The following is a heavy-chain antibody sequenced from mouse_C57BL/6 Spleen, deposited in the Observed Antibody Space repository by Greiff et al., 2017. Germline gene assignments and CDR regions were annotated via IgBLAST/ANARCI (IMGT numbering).Heavy chain of an antibody. J-gene: IGHJ2*01. CDR2: IYPGDGDT. Sequence: VQLQQSGPELVKPGASVKISCKASGYAFSSSWMNWVKQRPGKGLEWIGRIYPGDGDTNYNGKFKGKATLTADKSSSTAYMQLSSLTSEDSAVYFCAREEDSSGYLYFDYWGQGTTLTGSS. CDR3: AREEDSSGYLYFDY. V-gene: IGHV1-82*01. CDR1: GYAFSSSW. D-gene: IGHD3-2*02.